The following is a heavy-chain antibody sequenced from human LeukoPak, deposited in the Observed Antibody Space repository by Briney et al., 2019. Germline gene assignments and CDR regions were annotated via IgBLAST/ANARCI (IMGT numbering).Heavy chain of an antibody. CDR3: ARVKGSGYRNSIDY. J-gene: IGHJ4*02. CDR1: GFTFDDYA. Sequence: GGSLRLSCAASGFTFDDYAMNWVRRAPGKGLEWVSGINWNGGSTYYRDSVKGRFTISRDNAKNSLYLQMNSLRAEDTALYYCARVKGSGYRNSIDYWGQGTLVTVSS. CDR2: INWNGGST. V-gene: IGHV3-20*04. D-gene: IGHD3-3*01.